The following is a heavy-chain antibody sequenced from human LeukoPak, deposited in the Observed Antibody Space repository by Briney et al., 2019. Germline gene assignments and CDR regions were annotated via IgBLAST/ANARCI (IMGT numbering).Heavy chain of an antibody. CDR3: ARLSRGWSGIFDV. J-gene: IGHJ3*01. D-gene: IGHD6-19*01. V-gene: IGHV5-51*01. CDR1: GFTSTNYW. Sequence: AGESVKISCKGSGFTSTNYWIAWVRQVPGKAPEWMGIIYARDYDTRYSPSFQGGQVTISADKSFTSVYLQWSSLKASDTAMYYCARLSRGWSGIFDVWGQGTMVTVS. CDR2: IYARDYDT.